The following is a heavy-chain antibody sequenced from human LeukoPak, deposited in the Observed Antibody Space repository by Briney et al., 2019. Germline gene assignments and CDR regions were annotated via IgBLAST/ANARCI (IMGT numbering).Heavy chain of an antibody. J-gene: IGHJ5*02. Sequence: GGSLRLSCAASGFTFDDYAMHWVRQAPGKGLEWVSGISWNSGSIGYADSVKGRFTISRDNAKNSLYLQMNSLRAEDTALYYCARYSSSWSSGWFDPWGQGTLVTVSS. CDR2: ISWNSGSI. CDR1: GFTFDDYA. D-gene: IGHD6-13*01. CDR3: ARYSSSWSSGWFDP. V-gene: IGHV3-9*01.